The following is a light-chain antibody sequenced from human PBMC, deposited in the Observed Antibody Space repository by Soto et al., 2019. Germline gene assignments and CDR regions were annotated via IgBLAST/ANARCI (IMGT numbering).Light chain of an antibody. J-gene: IGKJ5*01. CDR3: QQRNNWPPIT. V-gene: IGKV3-11*01. Sequence: EIVLTQSPGTVSLSAGAIAILSCRASQSVSSYLAWYQQKPGQAPRLLIYDASNRATGVPARFSGSGSGTDFTLNISSLEPEDFALYYCQQRNNWPPITVGQGTRL. CDR2: DAS. CDR1: QSVSSY.